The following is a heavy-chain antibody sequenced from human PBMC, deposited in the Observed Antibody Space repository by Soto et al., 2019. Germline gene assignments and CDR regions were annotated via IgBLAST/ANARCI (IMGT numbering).Heavy chain of an antibody. Sequence: QVQLVESGGGVVQPGRSLRLSCAASGFTFSSYAMHWVHQAPGKGLEWVAVISYDGSNKYYADSVKGRFTISRDNSKNTLYLQMNSLRAEDTAVYYCARDSWYSSSIDGMDVWGQGTTVTVSS. J-gene: IGHJ6*02. D-gene: IGHD6-6*01. V-gene: IGHV3-30-3*01. CDR2: ISYDGSNK. CDR1: GFTFSSYA. CDR3: ARDSWYSSSIDGMDV.